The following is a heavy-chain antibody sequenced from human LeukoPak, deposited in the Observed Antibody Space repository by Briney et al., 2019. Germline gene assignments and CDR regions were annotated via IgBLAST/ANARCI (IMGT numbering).Heavy chain of an antibody. D-gene: IGHD6-19*01. Sequence: SGGSLRLSCAASGFTFSSYSMNWVRQAPGKGLEWVSSISSSSSYIYYADSVKGRFTISRDNAKNSLYLQMNSLRAEDTAVYYCARVRSSGWRYYYGMDVWGQGTTVTVSS. J-gene: IGHJ6*02. CDR3: ARVRSSGWRYYYGMDV. CDR1: GFTFSSYS. CDR2: ISSSSSYI. V-gene: IGHV3-21*01.